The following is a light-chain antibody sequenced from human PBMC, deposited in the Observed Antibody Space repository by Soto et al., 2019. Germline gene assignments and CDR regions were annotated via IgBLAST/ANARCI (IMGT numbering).Light chain of an antibody. Sequence: DIQMTQSPTSLSASVGDRVTITCRASQDIRNFVAWYQQKPGKAPKLLIYAASTLQSGVPSWFSGSRSGTDFTLTINSLQPEDVATYSCQKYSSVPVFGPGTKVEIK. J-gene: IGKJ3*01. CDR2: AAS. CDR1: QDIRNF. CDR3: QKYSSVPV. V-gene: IGKV1-27*01.